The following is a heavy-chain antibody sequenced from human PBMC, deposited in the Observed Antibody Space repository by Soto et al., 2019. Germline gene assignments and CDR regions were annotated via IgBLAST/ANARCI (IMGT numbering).Heavy chain of an antibody. Sequence: SETLSLTCTVSSASISSSSYTWGWIRQPPGKGLEWIASFYYSGSTYYNPSLNSRVTVSVETSKNQFSLKVTSVTAADTAVFYCSSGGCRSTSFYWAEAFDIWGQGTMVTV. J-gene: IGHJ3*02. V-gene: IGHV4-39*07. CDR2: FYYSGST. D-gene: IGHD2-2*01. CDR1: SASISSSSYT. CDR3: SSGGCRSTSFYWAEAFDI.